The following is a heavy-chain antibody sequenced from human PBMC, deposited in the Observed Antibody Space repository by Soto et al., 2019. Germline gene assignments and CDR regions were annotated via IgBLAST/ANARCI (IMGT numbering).Heavy chain of an antibody. D-gene: IGHD1-1*01. J-gene: IGHJ3*02. CDR1: GFTFSSYR. CDR2: IRQDGNDK. V-gene: IGHV3-7*01. Sequence: GGSLRLSCAASGFTFSSYRMTWVRQAPGKWLEWVANIRQDGNDKYYVDSVKGRFTISRDNAKNSLFLQMDSLRAEDTAVYYCARDPDWTDAFDIWGQGTMVTVSS. CDR3: ARDPDWTDAFDI.